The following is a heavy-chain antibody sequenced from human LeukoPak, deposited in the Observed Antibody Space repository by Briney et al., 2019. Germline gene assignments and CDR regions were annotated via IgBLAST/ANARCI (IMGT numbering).Heavy chain of an antibody. CDR3: ASPGRSGGSGTYYYYMDV. J-gene: IGHJ6*03. CDR2: ISSSGSTI. Sequence: GGSLRLSCAASGFTFSDYYMSWIRQAPGKGLEWVSYISSSGSTIYYADSVKGRFTISRDNAKNSLYLQMNSLRAEDTAVYYCASPGRSGGSGTYYYYMDVWGKGTTVTISS. D-gene: IGHD3-10*01. CDR1: GFTFSDYY. V-gene: IGHV3-11*01.